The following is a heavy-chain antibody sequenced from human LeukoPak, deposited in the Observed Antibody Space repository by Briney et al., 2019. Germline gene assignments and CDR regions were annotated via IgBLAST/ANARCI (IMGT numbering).Heavy chain of an antibody. Sequence: GASVKVSCKASGYTFTSYGISWVRQAPGQGLEWMGWINPNSGGTNYAQKFQGRVTMTRDTSISTAYMELSRLRSDDTAVYYCARAVVRGVIHSRAWFDPWGQGTLVTVSS. D-gene: IGHD3-10*01. CDR2: INPNSGGT. CDR1: GYTFTSYG. J-gene: IGHJ5*02. CDR3: ARAVVRGVIHSRAWFDP. V-gene: IGHV1-2*02.